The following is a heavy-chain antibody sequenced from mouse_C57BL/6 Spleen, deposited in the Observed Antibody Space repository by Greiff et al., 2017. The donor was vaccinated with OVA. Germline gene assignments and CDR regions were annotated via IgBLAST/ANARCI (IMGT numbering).Heavy chain of an antibody. CDR3: AKGTTVVAHYAMDY. D-gene: IGHD1-1*01. V-gene: IGHV2-3*01. J-gene: IGHJ4*01. CDR2: IWGDGST. Sequence: VKLVESGPGLVAPSQSLSITCTVSGFSLTSYGVSWVRQPPGKGLEWLGVIWGDGSTNYHSALISRLSISKDNSKSQVFVKLNSLQTDDTATYYCAKGTTVVAHYAMDYWGQGTSVTVSS. CDR1: GFSLTSYG.